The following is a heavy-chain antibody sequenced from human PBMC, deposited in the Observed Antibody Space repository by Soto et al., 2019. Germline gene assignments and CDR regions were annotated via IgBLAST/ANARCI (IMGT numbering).Heavy chain of an antibody. CDR1: GFTFSSYS. V-gene: IGHV3-21*01. CDR3: ARGVSNLGRAQTYFDY. CDR2: ISSSSSYI. Sequence: GGSLRLSCAASGFTFSSYSMNWVRQAPGKGLEWVSSISSSSSYIYYADSVKGRFTISRDNAKNSLYLQMNSLRAEDTAVYYCARGVSNLGRAQTYFDYWGQGTLVTVSS. J-gene: IGHJ4*02. D-gene: IGHD4-4*01.